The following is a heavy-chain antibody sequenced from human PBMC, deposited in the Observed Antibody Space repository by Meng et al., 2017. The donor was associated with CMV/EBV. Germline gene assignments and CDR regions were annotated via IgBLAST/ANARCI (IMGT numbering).Heavy chain of an antibody. J-gene: IGHJ6*02. CDR1: GFTFSSYA. D-gene: IGHD1-7*01. CDR3: AKSYELRPSYGMDV. Sequence: GESLKISCAASGFTFSSYAMSWVRQAPGKGLEWVSAISGSGGSTYYADSVKGRFTISRDNSKNTLYLQMNSLRAEDTAVYYCAKSYELRPSYGMDVWGQGTTVTVSS. CDR2: ISGSGGST. V-gene: IGHV3-23*01.